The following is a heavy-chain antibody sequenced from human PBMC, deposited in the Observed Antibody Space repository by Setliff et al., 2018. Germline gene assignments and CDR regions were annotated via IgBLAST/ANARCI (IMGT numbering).Heavy chain of an antibody. J-gene: IGHJ5*02. CDR3: ARHVLGYSSSYNWFDP. D-gene: IGHD6-19*01. CDR2: IYHSGST. CDR1: GYSISGGYY. Sequence: PSETLSLTCAVSGYSISGGYYWGWIRQPPGKGLEWIGSIYHSGSTYYNPSLKSRVTISVDTSKNQFSLKLSSVTAADTAVYYCARHVLGYSSSYNWFDPWGQGTLVTVSS. V-gene: IGHV4-38-2*01.